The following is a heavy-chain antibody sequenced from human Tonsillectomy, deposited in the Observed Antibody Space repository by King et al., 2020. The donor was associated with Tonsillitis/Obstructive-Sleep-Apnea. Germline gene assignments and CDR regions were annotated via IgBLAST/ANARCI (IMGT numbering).Heavy chain of an antibody. V-gene: IGHV3-9*01. CDR2: ISWNSGSI. D-gene: IGHD1-26*01. CDR3: AKGGYSGYVDY. CDR1: GFRFEDYA. Sequence: VQLVESGGGLVQPGRSLRLSCVASGFRFEDYAMHWVRQAPGKGLEWVSGISWNSGSIGYADYVKGRFTISIDNAKNSLYLQMNSLRAEDTALYFCAKGGYSGYVDYWGQGTLVTVSS. J-gene: IGHJ4*02.